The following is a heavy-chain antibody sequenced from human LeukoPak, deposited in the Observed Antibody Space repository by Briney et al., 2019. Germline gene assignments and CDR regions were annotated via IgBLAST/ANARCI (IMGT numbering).Heavy chain of an antibody. CDR1: GFTFSTFT. J-gene: IGHJ4*02. Sequence: GGSLRLSCAASGFTFSTFTMHWVRQAPRKGLEYVSGITDNGGTRNYANSVKGRFTISRDNSKNTLYLHMGSLRPDDMAVYYCAIQIRGYVYWGQGTRVTVSS. CDR3: AIQIRGYVY. CDR2: ITDNGGTR. D-gene: IGHD6-25*01. V-gene: IGHV3-64*01.